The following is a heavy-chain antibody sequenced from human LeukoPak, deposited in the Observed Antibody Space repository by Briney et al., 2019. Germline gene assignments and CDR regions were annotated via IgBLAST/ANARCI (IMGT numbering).Heavy chain of an antibody. V-gene: IGHV4-59*01. J-gene: IGHJ4*02. Sequence: SETLSLTCTVSGGSISRYSWSWIRQPPGKGLEWIGYIYYSGSTNYNPSLKSRVTISLDTSKNQFSLKLSSVTAADTAVYYCARRRSGWYFLDYWGQGTLVTVSS. CDR3: ARRRSGWYFLDY. D-gene: IGHD6-19*01. CDR2: IYYSGST. CDR1: GGSISRYS.